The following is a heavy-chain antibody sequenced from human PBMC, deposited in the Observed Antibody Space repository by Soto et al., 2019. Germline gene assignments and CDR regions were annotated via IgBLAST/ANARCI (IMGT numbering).Heavy chain of an antibody. V-gene: IGHV3-23*01. Sequence: LRLSCTASGFAFSQYGMSWVRQAPGKGLEWVSSIRSFDYRTNYADSVKGRFTISRDNSKSTLSLQMNSLRAEDTAVYYCAKDVESGWYEAFDYWGPGTLVTVSS. CDR1: GFAFSQYG. CDR3: AKDVESGWYEAFDY. CDR2: IRSFDYRT. J-gene: IGHJ4*02. D-gene: IGHD6-19*01.